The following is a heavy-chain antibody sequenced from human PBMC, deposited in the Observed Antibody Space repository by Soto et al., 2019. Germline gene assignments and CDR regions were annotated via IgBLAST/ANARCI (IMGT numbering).Heavy chain of an antibody. CDR3: ARVGAPFDY. Sequence: PGGSLRLSCAASGFPVSKNYMSWVRQTPGKGLEWVSIIYSDGSTRYADSVKGRFTVSRDISKSTLFLQMNSLRAEDTAVYYCARVGAPFDYWSQGALVTVSS. V-gene: IGHV3-66*01. CDR2: IYSDGST. J-gene: IGHJ4*02. CDR1: GFPVSKNY.